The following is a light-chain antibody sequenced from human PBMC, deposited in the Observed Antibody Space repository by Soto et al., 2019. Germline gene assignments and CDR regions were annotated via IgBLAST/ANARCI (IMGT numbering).Light chain of an antibody. CDR2: SDD. J-gene: IGLJ3*02. CDR3: TTWDDSLSGFV. V-gene: IGLV1-44*01. CDR1: SSNIGGNT. Sequence: QAVVTQPPSASGTPGQRVTISCSGSSSNIGGNTVNWYLHLPGASPKLLIYSDDQRPSGVPDRFSGSKSGSSVSLAISGLQSDDEADYYCTTWDDSLSGFVFGGGTKLTVL.